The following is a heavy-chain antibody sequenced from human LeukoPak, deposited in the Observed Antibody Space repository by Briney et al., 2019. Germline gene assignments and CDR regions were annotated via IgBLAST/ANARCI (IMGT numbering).Heavy chain of an antibody. CDR3: ARAQGYYGSGSYYNDDLFDY. CDR1: GYTFTGYY. CDR2: INPNSGGT. Sequence: ASVKVSCMASGYTFTGYYMHWVRQAPGQGLEWMGWINPNSGGTNYAQKFQGRVTMTRDTSISTAYMELSRLRSDDTAVYYCARAQGYYGSGSYYNDDLFDYWGQGTLVTVSS. J-gene: IGHJ4*02. D-gene: IGHD3-10*01. V-gene: IGHV1-2*02.